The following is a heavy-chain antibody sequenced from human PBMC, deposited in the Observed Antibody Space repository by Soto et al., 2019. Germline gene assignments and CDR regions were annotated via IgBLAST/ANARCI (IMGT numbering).Heavy chain of an antibody. CDR2: INSDGSTT. Sequence: EVQLVESGGGLVQPGGSLRLSCAASGFTFSSYWMHWVRQASGKGLVWVSRINSDGSTTTYADSVKGRFTISRDNAKNTLYLQMNSLRAEDTAVYYCVRVPTGGYAFSLDDYWGQGTPVTVSS. V-gene: IGHV3-74*01. D-gene: IGHD5-12*01. CDR1: GFTFSSYW. CDR3: VRVPTGGYAFSLDDY. J-gene: IGHJ4*02.